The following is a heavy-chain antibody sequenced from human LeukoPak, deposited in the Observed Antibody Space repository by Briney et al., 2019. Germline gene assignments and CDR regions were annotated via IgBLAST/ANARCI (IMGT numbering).Heavy chain of an antibody. CDR3: AKDPQRGSPYYFDY. J-gene: IGHJ4*02. D-gene: IGHD1-26*01. Sequence: PGGSLRLSCAASGFTFTSYAMSWVRQAPGKGLEWVSSISGSGGGTFYVDSVKGRFTISRDNTKNTLYLQMNSLRAEDTALYYCAKDPQRGSPYYFDYWGQGTLVTVSS. V-gene: IGHV3-23*01. CDR2: ISGSGGGT. CDR1: GFTFTSYA.